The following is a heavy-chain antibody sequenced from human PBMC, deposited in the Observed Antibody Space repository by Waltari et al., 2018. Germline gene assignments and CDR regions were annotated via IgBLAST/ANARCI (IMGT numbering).Heavy chain of an antibody. V-gene: IGHV3-66*02. CDR2: IYSGGST. Sequence: VQLVESGGGWVNPGGSLRLPCAASGFSLSRNYLHWVRRAPGKGLEWVSVIYSGGSTYYADSVKGRFTISRDNSKNTLYLQMNSLRAEDTAVYYCARGPNSNYGEGMDVWGQGTTVTVSS. J-gene: IGHJ6*02. CDR1: GFSLSRNY. CDR3: ARGPNSNYGEGMDV. D-gene: IGHD4-4*01.